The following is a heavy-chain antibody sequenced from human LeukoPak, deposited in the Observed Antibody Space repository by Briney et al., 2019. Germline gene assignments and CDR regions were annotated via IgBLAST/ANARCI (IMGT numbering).Heavy chain of an antibody. Sequence: ASVKVCCKASGYTFTSCAMNWVRPAPGQGLGWMGWINTNTGNPTYAQGFTGRFVFSLDTSVSTAYLQNSSLKAEDTAVYYCANYYDSSGQGQLGYWGQGTLVTVSS. CDR2: INTNTGNP. CDR3: ANYYDSSGQGQLGY. V-gene: IGHV7-4-1*02. J-gene: IGHJ4*02. CDR1: GYTFTSCA. D-gene: IGHD3-22*01.